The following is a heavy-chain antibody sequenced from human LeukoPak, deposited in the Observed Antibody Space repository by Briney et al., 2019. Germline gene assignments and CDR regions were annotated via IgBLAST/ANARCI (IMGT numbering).Heavy chain of an antibody. V-gene: IGHV3-23*01. Sequence: GGSLRLSCAASGFTFSSYAMSWVRQAPGKGPEWVSAISGSGGSTYYADSVKGRFTISRDNSKNTLYLQMNSLRAEDTAVYYCAKDSSGWQRVHWGQGTLVTVSS. CDR1: GFTFSSYA. J-gene: IGHJ4*02. CDR3: AKDSSGWQRVH. CDR2: ISGSGGST. D-gene: IGHD6-19*01.